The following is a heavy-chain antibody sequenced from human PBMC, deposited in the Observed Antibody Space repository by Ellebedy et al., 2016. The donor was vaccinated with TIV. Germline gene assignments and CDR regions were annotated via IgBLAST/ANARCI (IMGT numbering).Heavy chain of an antibody. CDR3: VRDGYSYGYGAFDI. CDR1: GFTFRRYW. Sequence: GESLKISXAASGFTFRRYWMHWVRQAPGKGLVWVSRISSDGSSTRYADSVKGRIAISRDNAKNTLYLQMDSLRAEDTAVYYCVRDGYSYGYGAFDIWGQGTMVTVSS. V-gene: IGHV3-74*01. J-gene: IGHJ3*02. CDR2: ISSDGSST. D-gene: IGHD5-18*01.